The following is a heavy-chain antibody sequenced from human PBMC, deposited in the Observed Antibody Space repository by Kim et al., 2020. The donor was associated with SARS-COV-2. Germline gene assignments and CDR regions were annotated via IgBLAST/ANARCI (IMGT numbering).Heavy chain of an antibody. CDR3: ARQAAGPVVGKYGMDA. CDR2: IDPSDSYT. Sequence: GESLKISCKSSGYMFSNYWINWVRQMPGKGLEWLGRIDPSDSYTNYSPSFQGHVSISADEATTTAYLQWASVKASDTAMYFCARQAAGPVVGKYGMDAWGQGTSVTVFS. CDR1: GYMFSNYW. J-gene: IGHJ6*02. D-gene: IGHD2-15*01. V-gene: IGHV5-10-1*01.